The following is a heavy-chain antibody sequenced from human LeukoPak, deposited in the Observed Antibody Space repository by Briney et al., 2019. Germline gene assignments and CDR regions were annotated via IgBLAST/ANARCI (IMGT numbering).Heavy chain of an antibody. CDR2: INHSGST. J-gene: IGHJ4*02. CDR3: ASLTDSSNRFTFDC. Sequence: SETLSLTCAVYGGSFSDYYCSWIRQPPGKGLEWNGEINHSGSTNYNPSLKSRVTLSVDTSKNQFSLQLSSVTAADTAVYYCASLTDSSNRFTFDCWRQGAQV. D-gene: IGHD6-13*01. CDR1: GGSFSDYY. V-gene: IGHV4-34*01.